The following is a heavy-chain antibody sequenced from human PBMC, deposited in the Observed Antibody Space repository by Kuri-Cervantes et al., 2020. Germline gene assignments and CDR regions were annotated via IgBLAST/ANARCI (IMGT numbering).Heavy chain of an antibody. Sequence: ASVKVSCKASGYTFTSYGISWVRQAPGQGLEWMGWISAYNGNTNYAQKLQGRVTMTTDTSTSTAYMELRSLRSDDTAVYYCARAPHCSSTSCSGDYFDYWGQGTLVTVSS. J-gene: IGHJ4*02. V-gene: IGHV1-18*01. CDR2: ISAYNGNT. CDR1: GYTFTSYG. D-gene: IGHD2-2*01. CDR3: ARAPHCSSTSCSGDYFDY.